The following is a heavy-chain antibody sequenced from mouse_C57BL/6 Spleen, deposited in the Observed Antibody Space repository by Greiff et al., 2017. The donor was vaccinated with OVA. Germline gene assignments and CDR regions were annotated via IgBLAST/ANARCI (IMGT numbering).Heavy chain of an antibody. J-gene: IGHJ1*03. V-gene: IGHV10-1*01. CDR2: IRSKSNNYAT. D-gene: IGHD2-1*01. CDR3: VRHGNYWYFDV. Sequence: EVKVEESGGGLVQPKGSLKLSCAASGFSFNTYAMNWVRQAPGKGLEWVARIRSKSNNYATYYADSVKDRFTISRDDSESMLYLQMNNLKTEDTAMYYCVRHGNYWYFDVWGTGTTVTVSS. CDR1: GFSFNTYA.